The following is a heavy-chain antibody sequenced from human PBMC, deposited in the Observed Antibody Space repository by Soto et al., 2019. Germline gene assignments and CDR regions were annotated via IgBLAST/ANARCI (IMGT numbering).Heavy chain of an antibody. CDR1: GFTFSSYV. J-gene: IGHJ6*02. V-gene: IGHV3-23*01. CDR2: ISGSGGST. D-gene: IGHD2-8*01. CDR3: APMVYANYGMDV. Sequence: EVQLLESGGGLVQPGGSLRLSCAASGFTFSSYVMSWVRQAPGKGLEWVSAISGSGGSTYYADSVKGRFTISRDNSKNTLYLQMNSLRAEDTAVYYCAPMVYANYGMDVWGQGTTVTVSS.